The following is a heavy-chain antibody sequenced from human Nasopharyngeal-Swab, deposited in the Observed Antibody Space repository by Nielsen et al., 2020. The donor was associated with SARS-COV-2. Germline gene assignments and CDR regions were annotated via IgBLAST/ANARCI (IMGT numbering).Heavy chain of an antibody. CDR3: ARGTVFGVASGMDV. Sequence: WIRQPPGKGLEWVSSIGRYGTDIFHADSVKGRFSVFRDAANKSIYLQMRSLRAEDTAVYYCARGTVFGVASGMDVWGQGTTVTVSS. J-gene: IGHJ6*02. CDR2: IGRYGTDI. D-gene: IGHD3-3*01. V-gene: IGHV3-21*01.